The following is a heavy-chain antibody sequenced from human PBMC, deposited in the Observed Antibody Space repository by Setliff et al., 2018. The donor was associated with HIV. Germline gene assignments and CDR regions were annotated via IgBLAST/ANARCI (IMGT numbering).Heavy chain of an antibody. D-gene: IGHD4-4*01. V-gene: IGHV3-7*01. CDR1: GLTISPYW. J-gene: IGHJ6*03. Sequence: GGSLRLSCAVSGLTISPYWMSWVRQAPGKGMEWVANINPDGTVKLYVDSVKGRFAISRDNAKNTLYLQMNSLRAEDTAVYYCAKESGLYSNYKYYYYMDVWGKGTTVTVSS. CDR3: AKESGLYSNYKYYYYMDV. CDR2: INPDGTVK.